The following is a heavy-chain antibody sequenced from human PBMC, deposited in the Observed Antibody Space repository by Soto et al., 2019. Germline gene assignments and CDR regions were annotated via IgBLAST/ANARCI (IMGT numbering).Heavy chain of an antibody. D-gene: IGHD2-2*01. J-gene: IGHJ6*02. Sequence: ASVKVSCKASGYTFTSYYMHWVRQAPGQGLEWMGIINPSGGSTSYAQKFQGRVTMTRDTSTSTVYMELSSLRSEDTAVYYCARELVVPAAIDYYYYGMDVWGQGTTVTSP. V-gene: IGHV1-46*01. CDR1: GYTFTSYY. CDR2: INPSGGST. CDR3: ARELVVPAAIDYYYYGMDV.